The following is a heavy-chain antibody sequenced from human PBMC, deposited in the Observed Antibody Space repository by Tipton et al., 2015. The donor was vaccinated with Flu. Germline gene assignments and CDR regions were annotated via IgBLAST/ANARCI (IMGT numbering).Heavy chain of an antibody. Sequence: QLVQSGPEVKKPGASVKVSCKASGYPFTSLDISWVRQAPGQGLEWMGWISVYNGDTKYAQKVQGRVTMTTDTSTKTAYMELRSLGSDDTAVYYCARDYYPSGVDAFDIWGQGTMVTVSS. J-gene: IGHJ3*02. D-gene: IGHD3-10*01. CDR3: ARDYYPSGVDAFDI. V-gene: IGHV1-18*01. CDR2: ISVYNGDT. CDR1: GYPFTSLD.